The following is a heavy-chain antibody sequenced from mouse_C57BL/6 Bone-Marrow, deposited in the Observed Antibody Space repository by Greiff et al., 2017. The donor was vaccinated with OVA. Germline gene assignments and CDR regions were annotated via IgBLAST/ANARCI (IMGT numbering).Heavy chain of an antibody. J-gene: IGHJ2*01. D-gene: IGHD2-3*01. CDR1: GYTFTDYE. CDR2: IDPETGGT. CDR3: TRDDGYYKGYYFDY. Sequence: QVQLQQSGAELVRPGASVTLSCKASGYTFTDYEMHWVKQTPVHGLEWIGAIDPETGGTAYNQKFKGKAILTADKSSSTAYMELRSLTSEDSAVYYCTRDDGYYKGYYFDYWGQGTTPTVSS. V-gene: IGHV1-15*01.